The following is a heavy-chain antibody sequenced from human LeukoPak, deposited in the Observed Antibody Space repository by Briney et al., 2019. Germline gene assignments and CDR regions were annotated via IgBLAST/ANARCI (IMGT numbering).Heavy chain of an antibody. CDR2: INSNSGGT. Sequence: GASVKVSCKASGYTFTTYDINWVRQAPGQGLEWMGRINSNSGGTNYAQKSQGRVTMTRDTSISTAYMELSRLRSDDTAVYYCARGASTWYFDLWGRGTLVTVSS. V-gene: IGHV1-2*06. D-gene: IGHD3-16*01. J-gene: IGHJ2*01. CDR3: ARGASTWYFDL. CDR1: GYTFTTYD.